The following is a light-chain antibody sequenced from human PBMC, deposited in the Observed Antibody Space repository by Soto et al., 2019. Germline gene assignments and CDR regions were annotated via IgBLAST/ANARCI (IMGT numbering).Light chain of an antibody. J-gene: IGKJ5*01. CDR2: GAS. CDR3: QQYTNWPPNT. CDR1: QTGSTS. V-gene: IGKV3-15*01. Sequence: EIVLTQSPGTLPLSPGDTSTLSCKASQTGSTSLSWYQQKPGQPPRLLIYGASTRATGVPARFSGRGSGTEFTLTISSLQSEDFAVYYCQQYTNWPPNTFGQGTRLEIK.